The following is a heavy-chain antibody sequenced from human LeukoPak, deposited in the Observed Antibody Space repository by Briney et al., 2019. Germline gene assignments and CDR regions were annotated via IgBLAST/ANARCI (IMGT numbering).Heavy chain of an antibody. J-gene: IGHJ5*02. CDR3: ARGVTYYYDSSGYALPFGYKYNWFDP. D-gene: IGHD3-22*01. V-gene: IGHV4-39*01. Sequence: PSETLSLTCTVSGGSISSSTYYWGWIRQPPGKGLEWIASIYYSGRTYYNPSLTSRVTISVDTSRNQFSLKLSSVTAADTAVYYCARGVTYYYDSSGYALPFGYKYNWFDPWGQGTLVTVSS. CDR1: GGSISSSTYY. CDR2: IYYSGRT.